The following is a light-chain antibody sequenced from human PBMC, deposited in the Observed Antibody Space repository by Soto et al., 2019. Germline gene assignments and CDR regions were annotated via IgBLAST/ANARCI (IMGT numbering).Light chain of an antibody. J-gene: IGKJ4*02. CDR3: QECYSTLCT. V-gene: IGKV1-27*01. CDR2: AAS. CDR1: QSISSY. Sequence: DIQMTQSPSSLSASVGDRVTITCRASQSISSYLTWYQQKPGKVPKLLIYAASTLQRGVPSRFSGSGSGTDFTLTISSLQPEDFATYYCQECYSTLCTFGGGTKVEIK.